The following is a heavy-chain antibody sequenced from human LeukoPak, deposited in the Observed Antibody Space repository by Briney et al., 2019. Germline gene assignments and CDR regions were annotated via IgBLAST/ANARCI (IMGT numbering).Heavy chain of an antibody. CDR1: GFTFSSYN. CDR2: ISSRSSYI. CDR3: ARDYFYPMDV. Sequence: PGGSLRLSCAASGFTFSSYNMKWVRQAPGKGLEWVSSISSRSSYILYADSVKGRLTISRDNAKKSLYLQMNSLRAEDTAVYYCARDYFYPMDVWGQGTTVTVSS. V-gene: IGHV3-21*01. J-gene: IGHJ6*02.